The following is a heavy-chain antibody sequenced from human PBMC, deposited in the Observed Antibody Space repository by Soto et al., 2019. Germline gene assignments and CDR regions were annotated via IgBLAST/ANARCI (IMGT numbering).Heavy chain of an antibody. D-gene: IGHD2-8*01. J-gene: IGHJ4*02. Sequence: SGKVSCKASGGTFSSYTISWVRHAPGQGLEWMGRIIPILGIANYAQKFQGRVTITADKSTSTAYMELSSLRSEDTAVYYCARDPDYCSNGVCYRFFAYWGQGTLVIVSS. V-gene: IGHV1-69*04. CDR3: ARDPDYCSNGVCYRFFAY. CDR1: GGTFSSYT. CDR2: IIPILGIA.